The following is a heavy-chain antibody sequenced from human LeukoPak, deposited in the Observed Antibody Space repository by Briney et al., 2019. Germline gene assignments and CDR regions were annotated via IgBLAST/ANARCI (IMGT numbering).Heavy chain of an antibody. D-gene: IGHD3-9*01. CDR1: GHTLTELS. V-gene: IGHV1-24*01. CDR2: FDPEDGET. Sequence: ASVKVSCKVSGHTLTELSMHWVRQAPGKGREWRGGFDPEDGETIYAQKFQGRVTMTEDTSTDTAYMELSSLRSEDTAVYYCATSPRRVPSYYDILPFGYWGQGTLVTVSS. CDR3: ATSPRRVPSYYDILPFGY. J-gene: IGHJ4*02.